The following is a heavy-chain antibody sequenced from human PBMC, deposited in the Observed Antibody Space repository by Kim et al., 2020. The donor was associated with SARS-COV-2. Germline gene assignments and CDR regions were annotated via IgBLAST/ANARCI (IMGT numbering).Heavy chain of an antibody. Sequence: SVKVSCKASGGTFSSYAISWVRQAPGQGLEWMGGIIPIFGTANYAQKFQGRVTITADESTSTAYMELSSLRSEDTAVYYCARGTAYGYVGYYYYYGMDFWGQGTTVTVSS. J-gene: IGHJ6*02. CDR2: IIPIFGTA. V-gene: IGHV1-69*13. CDR3: ARGTAYGYVGYYYYYGMDF. D-gene: IGHD5-18*01. CDR1: GGTFSSYA.